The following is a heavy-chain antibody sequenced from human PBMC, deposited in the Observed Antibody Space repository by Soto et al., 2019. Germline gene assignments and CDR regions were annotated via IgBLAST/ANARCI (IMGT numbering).Heavy chain of an antibody. CDR3: ARKPSRCYSNSGTFDY. CDR2: IYHSGST. CDR1: GGSISSSNW. D-gene: IGHD2-15*01. Sequence: KASETLSLTCAVSGGSISSSNWWSWVRQPPGKGLEWIGEIYHSGSTNYNPSLKSRVTISVDKSKNQFSLKLSSVTAADTAVYYCARKPSRCYSNSGTFDYWGQGTLVTVSS. V-gene: IGHV4-4*02. J-gene: IGHJ4*01.